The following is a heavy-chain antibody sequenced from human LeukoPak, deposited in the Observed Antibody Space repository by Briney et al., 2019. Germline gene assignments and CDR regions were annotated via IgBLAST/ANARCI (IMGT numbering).Heavy chain of an antibody. CDR2: IKYDGRNK. Sequence: GGSLTLSCAASGFTDSSFGIHWVRQAPGKGLDWLAFIKYDGRNKYYADSVKVRFTISIDNSKNPLTMFLQMNSLTVEDTAVYYCAKGGDYALDYWGQGTLVTVSS. V-gene: IGHV3-30*02. CDR3: AKGGDYALDY. D-gene: IGHD4-17*01. J-gene: IGHJ4*02. CDR1: GFTDSSFG.